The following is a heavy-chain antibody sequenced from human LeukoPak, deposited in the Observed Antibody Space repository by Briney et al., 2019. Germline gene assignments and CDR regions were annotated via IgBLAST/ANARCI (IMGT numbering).Heavy chain of an antibody. CDR2: IKQDGSEK. CDR1: GFTFSSYW. Sequence: PGGSLRLSCAASGFTFSSYWMSWVRQAPGKGLEWVANIKQDGSEKYYVDSVKGRFTISRDNAKNSLYLQMNSLRAEDTAVYYCARDEYYYDSSGSMYYFDYWGQGTLVTVSS. CDR3: ARDEYYYDSSGSMYYFDY. V-gene: IGHV3-7*01. J-gene: IGHJ4*02. D-gene: IGHD3-22*01.